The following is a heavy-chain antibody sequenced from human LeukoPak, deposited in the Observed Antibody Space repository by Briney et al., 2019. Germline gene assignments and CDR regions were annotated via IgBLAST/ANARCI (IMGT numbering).Heavy chain of an antibody. CDR1: GYTFTSYG. J-gene: IGHJ6*03. V-gene: IGHV1-18*01. D-gene: IGHD3-3*01. CDR3: ATDPRTTVFGTFRYYYMDV. CDR2: ISAYNGNT. Sequence: ASVKVSCKASGYTFTSYGISWVRQAPGQGLGWMGWISAYNGNTNYAQKLQGRVTMTTDTSTSTAYMELRSLRSDDTAVYYCATDPRTTVFGTFRYYYMDVWGEGTTVAVSS.